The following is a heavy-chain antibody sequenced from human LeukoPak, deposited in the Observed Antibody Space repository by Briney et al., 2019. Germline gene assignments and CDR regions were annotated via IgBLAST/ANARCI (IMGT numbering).Heavy chain of an antibody. J-gene: IGHJ4*02. CDR1: GYSFTTHW. D-gene: IGHD6-6*01. Sequence: GESLKISCKASGYSFTTHWIAWVRQMPGKGLEWMGIIYPGDSDTRYSPSFQGQVTISADKSISTAYLQWSSLKASGTATYYCARLDSSSSIGLDWGQGTLVTVSS. V-gene: IGHV5-51*01. CDR3: ARLDSSSSIGLD. CDR2: IYPGDSDT.